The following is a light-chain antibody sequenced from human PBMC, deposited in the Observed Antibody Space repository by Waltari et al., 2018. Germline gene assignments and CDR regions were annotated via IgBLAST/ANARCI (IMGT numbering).Light chain of an antibody. CDR2: KAS. Sequence: DIQMTQSPSSLSASVGDTVTITCRASQSISSWLDWYQQKPGKAPNLLIYKASSLQRGVPSRFSGSGSGTEFTLTITSLQPEDVSTYYCLQYNSSPPTFGGGTKVEIK. CDR3: LQYNSSPPT. J-gene: IGKJ4*01. V-gene: IGKV1-12*01. CDR1: QSISSW.